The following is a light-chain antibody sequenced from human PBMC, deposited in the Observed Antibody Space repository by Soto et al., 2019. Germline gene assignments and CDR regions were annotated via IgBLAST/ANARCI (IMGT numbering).Light chain of an antibody. J-gene: IGLJ2*01. CDR1: SNDVGGYNL. V-gene: IGLV2-23*03. Sequence: QSALTQPASVSGSPGQSITISCTGTSNDVGGYNLVSWYQQHPGKVPKLIIYEGNKRPSGVSDRFSGSKSGNTASLTISALQAEDEADYSCCSFAGGATFVFGGGTQLTVL. CDR3: CSFAGGATFV. CDR2: EGN.